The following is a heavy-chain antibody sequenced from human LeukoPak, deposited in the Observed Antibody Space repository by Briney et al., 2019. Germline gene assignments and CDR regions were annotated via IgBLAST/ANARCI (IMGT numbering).Heavy chain of an antibody. D-gene: IGHD3-22*01. J-gene: IGHJ4*02. CDR2: ISGSGGST. CDR1: GFTFSSYA. Sequence: GGSLRLSCAASGFTFSSYAMSWVRQAPGKGLEWVSAISGSGGSTYYADSVKGRFTTSRDNSKNTLYLQMNSLRAEDTAVYYCAKKGITYYYDSSGYSNWGQGTLVTVSS. V-gene: IGHV3-23*01. CDR3: AKKGITYYYDSSGYSN.